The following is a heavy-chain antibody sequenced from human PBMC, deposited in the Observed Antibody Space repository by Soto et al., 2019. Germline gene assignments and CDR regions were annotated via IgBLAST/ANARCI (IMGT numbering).Heavy chain of an antibody. V-gene: IGHV5-51*01. D-gene: IGHD4-17*01. J-gene: IGHJ6*03. CDR1: GYSFTSYW. Sequence: GESLKISCKGSGYSFTSYWIGWVCQMPGKGLELMGIIYPGDSDTRYSPSFQGQVTISADKSISTAYLQWSSLKASDTAMYYCARYAVTTTSYYYYYMDVWGKGTTVTVSS. CDR2: IYPGDSDT. CDR3: ARYAVTTTSYYYYYMDV.